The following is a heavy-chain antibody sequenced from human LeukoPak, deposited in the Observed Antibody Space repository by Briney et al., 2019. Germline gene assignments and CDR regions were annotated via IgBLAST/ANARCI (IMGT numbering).Heavy chain of an antibody. CDR2: IIRILGTA. J-gene: IGHJ4*02. V-gene: IGHV1-69*01. D-gene: IGHD3-22*01. CDR3: ARARYYYDSSGYYDY. Sequence: AASVKVSCKASGGTFSSYAISWVRQAPGQGLEWMGGIIRILGTANYAQKFQGRVTTTQDECTSTVYIEPSSLRSEDTAVYYCARARYYYDSSGYYDYWGQGTLVTVSS. CDR1: GGTFSSYA.